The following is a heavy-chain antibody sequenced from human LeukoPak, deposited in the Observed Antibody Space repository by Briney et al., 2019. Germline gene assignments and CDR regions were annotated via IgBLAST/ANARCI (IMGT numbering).Heavy chain of an antibody. V-gene: IGHV3-33*06. D-gene: IGHD2-8*01. CDR1: GFSFSGYG. CDR3: VKGKTNPDF. J-gene: IGHJ4*02. CDR2: IWNDGINT. Sequence: GGSLRLSCAASGFSFSGYGMHWVRQASGKGLEWVAVIWNDGINTYYADSVKGRFTISRDNSKYRVYLQMNSLRVEDTAVYYCVKGKTNPDFRGQGTLVTVSS.